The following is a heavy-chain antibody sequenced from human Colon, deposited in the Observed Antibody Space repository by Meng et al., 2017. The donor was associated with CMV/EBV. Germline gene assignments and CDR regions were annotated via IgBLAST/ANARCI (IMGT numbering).Heavy chain of an antibody. CDR1: GFSPSTCWGG. Sequence: ITLKELWSTPVKPTQTLTLTCSFSGFSPSTCWGGVGLIRQPPRKALEWLALIYWDDDKRYSLSLKSRLTITKDTSKNQVVLTLTNMDPVDTATYYCAHRRSRTYSLDYWGQGTLVTVSS. CDR2: IYWDDDK. CDR3: AHRRSRTYSLDY. D-gene: IGHD5-12*01. J-gene: IGHJ4*02. V-gene: IGHV2-5*02.